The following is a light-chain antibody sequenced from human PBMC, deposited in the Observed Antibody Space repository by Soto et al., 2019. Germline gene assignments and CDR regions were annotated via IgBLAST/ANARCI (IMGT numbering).Light chain of an antibody. CDR2: GES. Sequence: EIVMTQSPATLSLSPGDRATLSCRASQSVRSHLAWFQQKPGQPPRLLIFGESTRATGVPARFSGSGSGTEFTLIISSLQSEDFAVYYCQHYNNGPRFGQGTKVDIK. V-gene: IGKV3-15*01. CDR1: QSVRSH. CDR3: QHYNNGPR. J-gene: IGKJ1*01.